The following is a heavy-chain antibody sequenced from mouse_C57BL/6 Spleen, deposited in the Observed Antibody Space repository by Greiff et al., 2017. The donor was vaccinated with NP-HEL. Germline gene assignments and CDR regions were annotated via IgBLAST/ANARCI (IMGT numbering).Heavy chain of an antibody. Sequence: EVQGVESGGGLVQPKGSLKLSCAASGFSFNTYAMNWVRQAPGKGLEWVARIRSKSNNYATYYADSVKDRFTISRDDSESMLYLQMNNLKTEDTAMYYCVREGNYDYAMDYWGQGTSVTVSS. CDR3: VREGNYDYAMDY. V-gene: IGHV10-1*01. CDR2: IRSKSNNYAT. D-gene: IGHD2-1*01. J-gene: IGHJ4*01. CDR1: GFSFNTYA.